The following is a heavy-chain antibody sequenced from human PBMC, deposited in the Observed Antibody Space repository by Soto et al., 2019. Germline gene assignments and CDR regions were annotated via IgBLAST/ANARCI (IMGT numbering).Heavy chain of an antibody. J-gene: IGHJ4*02. CDR3: ARAPGNLVYYFDY. Sequence: ASVKVSCKASGYAFTVYSVHWVRQAPGQGLEWMGWINPNSGDTHYAQNFQGRLTLTRDTSISTAYMELTRLSSVTAADTAVYYCARAPGNLVYYFDYWGQGTLVTVSS. D-gene: IGHD6-6*01. CDR2: INPNSGDT. CDR1: GYAFTVYS. V-gene: IGHV1-2*02.